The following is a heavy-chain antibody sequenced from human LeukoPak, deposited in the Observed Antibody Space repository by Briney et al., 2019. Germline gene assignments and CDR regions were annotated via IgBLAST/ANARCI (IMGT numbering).Heavy chain of an antibody. J-gene: IGHJ4*02. CDR1: GGSISSYY. CDR2: IYYSGST. D-gene: IGHD5-18*01. Sequence: PSETLSLTCTVSGGSISSYYWSWIRQPPGKGLEWIGYIYYSGSTNYNPSLKSRVTISVDTSKNQFSLKLSSVTAADTAVYYCARAPRKLFVWLSRYFDYWGQGTLVTVSS. V-gene: IGHV4-59*12. CDR3: ARAPRKLFVWLSRYFDY.